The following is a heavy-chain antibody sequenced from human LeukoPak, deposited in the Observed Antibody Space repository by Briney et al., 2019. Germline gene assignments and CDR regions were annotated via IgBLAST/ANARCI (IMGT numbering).Heavy chain of an antibody. D-gene: IGHD2-2*01. CDR2: ISVSDDST. Sequence: GGSRRLSCSASGFTSSDYTMNLIRQAPGKGLEWVSDISVSDDSTYYADSVKGRFTMSRDNSNNMLYLQMNSLRAEDTAVYYCAKDRFCSSTNCPYDQWGQGTLVTVSS. V-gene: IGHV3-23*01. CDR3: AKDRFCSSTNCPYDQ. J-gene: IGHJ5*02. CDR1: GFTSSDYT.